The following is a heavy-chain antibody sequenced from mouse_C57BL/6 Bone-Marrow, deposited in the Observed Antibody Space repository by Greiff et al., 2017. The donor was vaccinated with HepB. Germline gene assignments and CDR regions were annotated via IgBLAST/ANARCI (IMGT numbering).Heavy chain of an antibody. J-gene: IGHJ3*01. Sequence: QVQLQQSGAELARPGASVKLSCKASGYTFTSYGISWVKQRTGQGLEWIGEIYPRSGNTYYNEKFKGKATLTADKSSSTAYMELRSLTSEDSAVYFCSRFDYDEGAWFAYWGQGTLVTVSA. D-gene: IGHD2-4*01. CDR3: SRFDYDEGAWFAY. V-gene: IGHV1-81*01. CDR2: IYPRSGNT. CDR1: GYTFTSYG.